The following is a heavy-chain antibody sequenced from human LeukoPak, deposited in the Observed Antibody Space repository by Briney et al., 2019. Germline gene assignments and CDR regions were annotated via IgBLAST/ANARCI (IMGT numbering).Heavy chain of an antibody. CDR2: ISSSSSTI. CDR1: GFTFSSYG. D-gene: IGHD1-26*01. Sequence: GGSLRLSCAASGFTFSSYGMAWVRQAPGKGLEWVSYISSSSSTIYYADSVKGRFTISRDNAKNSLYLQMNSLRAEDTAVYYCARAGAGSYPSLWYFDLRGRGTLVTVSS. CDR3: ARAGAGSYPSLWYFDL. J-gene: IGHJ2*01. V-gene: IGHV3-48*01.